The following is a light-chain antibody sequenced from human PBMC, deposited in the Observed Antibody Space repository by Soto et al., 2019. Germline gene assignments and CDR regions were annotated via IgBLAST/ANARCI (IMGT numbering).Light chain of an antibody. Sequence: VFTQSPSTLCLSHGERATLSCRASHSVSSNYLAWYQQKPGQAPRLLIYDASSRATGIPDRFSGSGSATDFTLTISRLEPGDFAVYYCQQRSNLVSFGPGTRLEI. J-gene: IGKJ5*01. V-gene: IGKV3D-20*02. CDR2: DAS. CDR1: HSVSSNY. CDR3: QQRSNLVS.